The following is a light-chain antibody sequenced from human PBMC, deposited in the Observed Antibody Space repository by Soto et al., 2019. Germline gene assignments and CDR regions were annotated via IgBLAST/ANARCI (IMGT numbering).Light chain of an antibody. Sequence: AIQMTQSPSSLSASVGAIVTITCRASQGISHDLGWDQQKPGKAPNLLIYAASSFQSGVPSRFRGSGSGTDFTLTISSLQPEDFETYYCLQDYNFPRTFGQGTKVEVK. CDR2: AAS. J-gene: IGKJ1*01. CDR3: LQDYNFPRT. CDR1: QGISHD. V-gene: IGKV1-6*01.